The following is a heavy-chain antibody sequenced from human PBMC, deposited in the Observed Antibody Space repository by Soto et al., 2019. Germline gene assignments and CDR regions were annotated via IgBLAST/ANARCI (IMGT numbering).Heavy chain of an antibody. D-gene: IGHD2-8*01. Sequence: SETLSVRCTVSGGSMGTSHSYRAWIRQSTGKGLEWIGNIHYSGSTYYMPSLRSRVTLSVDTSKNQSSLRLTSGTAEDTAVYFCTRHEGNGKVWPLDYWGQGSLVT. J-gene: IGHJ4*02. CDR3: TRHEGNGKVWPLDY. CDR2: IHYSGST. CDR1: GGSMGTSHSY. V-gene: IGHV4-39*01.